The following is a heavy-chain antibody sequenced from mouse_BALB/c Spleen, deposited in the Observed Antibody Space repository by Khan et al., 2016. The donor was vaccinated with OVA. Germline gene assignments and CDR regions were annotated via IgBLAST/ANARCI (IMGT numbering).Heavy chain of an antibody. CDR1: GYTFTDFY. CDR2: IYPGRGKT. Sequence: QVQLQQSGAELARPGASVKLSCKASGYTFTDFYLNWVKPRTGQGLEWIGDIYPGRGKTYYNERFKGKATLTAGKSSRPAYMQVSSLTYEASAVYCGARAGTGSFAYWGQGTLVTVSA. CDR3: ARAGTGSFAY. J-gene: IGHJ3*01. D-gene: IGHD4-1*01. V-gene: IGHV1-76*01.